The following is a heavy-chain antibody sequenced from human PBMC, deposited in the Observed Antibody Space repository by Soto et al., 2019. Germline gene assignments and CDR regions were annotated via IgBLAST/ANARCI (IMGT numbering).Heavy chain of an antibody. CDR2: IIQDGTT. Sequence: PGGSLRLSCAASGFSFGTYTFSWVRQAPGKGPEWVSGIIQDGTTHYADSVRGRFTISRDNSKNTVYLQMFSLRGEDTGVYYCAKAPAIPTKIALPTNYYYGMDVWGQGTTVTVSS. D-gene: IGHD6-13*01. CDR3: AKAPAIPTKIALPTNYYYGMDV. V-gene: IGHV3-23*01. J-gene: IGHJ6*02. CDR1: GFSFGTYT.